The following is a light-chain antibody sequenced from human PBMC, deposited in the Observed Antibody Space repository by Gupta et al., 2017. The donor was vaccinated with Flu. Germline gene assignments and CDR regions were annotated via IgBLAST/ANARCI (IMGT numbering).Light chain of an antibody. CDR1: SGHSTYA. V-gene: IGLV4-69*01. CDR2: MNNHGSL. CDR3: QKWGPGVRV. J-gene: IGLJ3*02. Sequence: VKLTCTLDSGHSTYAIAWHQQRPHTGPRLLMNMNNHGSLIKADAIPDPVSGSTSGAERYLTSSSLQSEEECYYYCQKWGPGVRVFGGGTRLTV.